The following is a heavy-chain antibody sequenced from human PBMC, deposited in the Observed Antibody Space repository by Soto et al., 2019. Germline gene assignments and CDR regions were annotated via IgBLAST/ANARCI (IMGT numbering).Heavy chain of an antibody. V-gene: IGHV1-3*01. Sequence: VASVKVSCKAPGYTFTTYTMHWVRQAPGQRLEWMGWINAGYGNTKYSQKFQGRVTITRDTSASTAYMELSSLRSEDTAVYYCAREGLSYCGGDCYSDYWGQGTLVTVSS. D-gene: IGHD2-21*02. CDR3: AREGLSYCGGDCYSDY. CDR1: GYTFTTYT. CDR2: INAGYGNT. J-gene: IGHJ4*02.